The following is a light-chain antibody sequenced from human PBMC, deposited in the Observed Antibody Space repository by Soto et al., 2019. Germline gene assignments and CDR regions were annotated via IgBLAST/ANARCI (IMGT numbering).Light chain of an antibody. J-gene: IGKJ2*01. CDR3: QQYGSS. CDR2: GAS. V-gene: IGKV3-20*01. Sequence: EIVLTQSPGPLSLSPGERATLSCRASQSVSSRYLAGYQQKPGQAPRLLIYGASSRATGSPDRFSGSASGTDFTHTISKLEPEDIAVYYCQQYGSSFGQGTKLEIK. CDR1: QSVSSRY.